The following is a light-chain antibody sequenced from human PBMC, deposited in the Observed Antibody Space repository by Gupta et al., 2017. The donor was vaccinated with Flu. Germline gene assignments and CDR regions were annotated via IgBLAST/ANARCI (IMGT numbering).Light chain of an antibody. CDR1: ESILYNSNNRNY. J-gene: IGKJ4*01. Sequence: DIVMTQFPDSLAVSLGERATLRCKSSESILYNSNNRNYLAWYQQRPGQPPKLLIYWASTRKSGVPDRFSGSGSGTDFTLTINSLQAEDVAVYYCQQYYGSPLTFGGGTKVEIK. V-gene: IGKV4-1*01. CDR3: QQYYGSPLT. CDR2: WAS.